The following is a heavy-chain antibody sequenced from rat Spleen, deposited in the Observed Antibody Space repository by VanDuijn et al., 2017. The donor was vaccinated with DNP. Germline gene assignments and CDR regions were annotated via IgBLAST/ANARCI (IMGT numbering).Heavy chain of an antibody. Sequence: EVQLVESGGGLVQPGRSLKLSCAASGFTFSDYYMAWVRQAPTKGLEWVASICYDGGSTYYRDSVKVRFTLSRDSAKSSLYLQMDSVRSEDTANYYCTSETMDACGQGTSVTVSS. D-gene: IGHD1-11*01. CDR1: GFTFSDYY. J-gene: IGHJ4*01. V-gene: IGHV5-20*01. CDR2: ICYDGGST. CDR3: TSETMDA.